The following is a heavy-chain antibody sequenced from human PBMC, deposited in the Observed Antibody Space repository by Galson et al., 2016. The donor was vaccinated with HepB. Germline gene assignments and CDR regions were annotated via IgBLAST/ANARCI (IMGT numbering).Heavy chain of an antibody. CDR1: GFTFSSYA. CDR2: ISGSGFST. Sequence: SLRLSCAASGFTFSSYAMNWVRQAPGKGLEWVSTISGSGFSTYYADSVKGRLTISRDNSKNTLYLQMDSLRAEDTAVYYCAKDLHYSSWTFDPWGQGTLVTVSS. D-gene: IGHD6-6*01. CDR3: AKDLHYSSWTFDP. J-gene: IGHJ5*02. V-gene: IGHV3-23*01.